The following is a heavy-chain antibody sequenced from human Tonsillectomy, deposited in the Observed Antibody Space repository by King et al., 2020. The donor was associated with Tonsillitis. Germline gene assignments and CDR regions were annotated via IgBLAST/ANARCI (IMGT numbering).Heavy chain of an antibody. J-gene: IGHJ4*02. Sequence: QLVQSGGGVVQPGGSLRLSCAASGFGFDDYAMHWVRQAPGKGLEWVSVISGDGGSTYYADSVKGRFTISRNTSKNSLYLQMNSLRTEDTALYYCAKDIEYWFAYGVSLGFDYWGQGTLVTVSS. V-gene: IGHV3-43*02. CDR2: ISGDGGST. CDR3: AKDIEYWFAYGVSLGFDY. D-gene: IGHD2-8*02. CDR1: GFGFDDYA.